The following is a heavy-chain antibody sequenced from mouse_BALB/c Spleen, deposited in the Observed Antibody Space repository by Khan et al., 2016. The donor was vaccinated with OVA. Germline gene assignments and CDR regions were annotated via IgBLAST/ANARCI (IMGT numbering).Heavy chain of an antibody. J-gene: IGHJ3*01. CDR2: ISNRGTNP. CDR3: AREGDGGCLAY. V-gene: IGHV5-12*02. CDR1: GFTFTNYY. Sequence: EVELVESGGGFMQPGGSLTLSCATSGFTFTNYYMYWVRQTPEKRLEWVAYISNRGTNPYYSDTVRGRFTISRDNAKNTLYLQMSRLKSEDTAMYYCAREGDGGCLAYWGQGTLVTVSA. D-gene: IGHD1-1*02.